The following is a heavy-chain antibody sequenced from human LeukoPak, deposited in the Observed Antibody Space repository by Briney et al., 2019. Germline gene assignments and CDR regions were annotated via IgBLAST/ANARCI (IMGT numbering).Heavy chain of an antibody. J-gene: IGHJ4*02. CDR1: GASISSSSYY. CDR3: ARDRYYYDSSARYFDY. D-gene: IGHD3-22*01. CDR2: IHTSGST. Sequence: SETLSLTCFVSGASISSSSYYWSWIRQPAGKGLEWIGRIHTSGSTNYSPSLKSRVTMSVDTSKNQFSLKLSSVTAADTAVYYCARDRYYYDSSARYFDYWGQGTLVTVSS. V-gene: IGHV4-61*02.